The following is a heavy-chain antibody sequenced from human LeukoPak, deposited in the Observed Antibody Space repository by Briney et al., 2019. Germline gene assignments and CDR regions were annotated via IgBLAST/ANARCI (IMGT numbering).Heavy chain of an antibody. Sequence: PGGSLRLSCAASGFTVSSNYMSWVRQAPGKGLEWVSVIYSGGSTYYADSVKGRFTISRDNSKNTLYLQMNSLRAEDTVVYYCARDLKTRAFDYWGQGTLVTVSS. CDR3: ARDLKTRAFDY. J-gene: IGHJ4*02. CDR1: GFTVSSNY. CDR2: IYSGGST. V-gene: IGHV3-66*02.